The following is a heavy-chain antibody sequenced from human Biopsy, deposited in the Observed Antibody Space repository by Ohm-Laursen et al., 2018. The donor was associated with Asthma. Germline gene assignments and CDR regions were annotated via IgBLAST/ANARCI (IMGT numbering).Heavy chain of an antibody. CDR3: ARVQKSPGDRWFDP. CDR2: INPNGGAT. Sequence: ASVKVSCKASAYTFIGYPLHWVRQAPGQGLEWMGRINPNGGATIYAQKFQGRATMTRDTSISTAYMELSRLTSDDTAVYYCARVQKSPGDRWFDPWGQGTLVTVSS. D-gene: IGHD7-27*01. CDR1: AYTFIGYP. J-gene: IGHJ5*02. V-gene: IGHV1-2*06.